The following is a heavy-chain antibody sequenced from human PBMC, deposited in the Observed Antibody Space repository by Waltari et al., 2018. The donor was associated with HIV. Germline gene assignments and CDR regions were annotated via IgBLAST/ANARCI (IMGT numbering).Heavy chain of an antibody. CDR3: ASPAPVGALEL. CDR2: IDGEDWGT. V-gene: IGHV1-24*01. Sequence: QVHLVQSGAEMMKPGASVKVSCKVSGYTPTQITIHWVRQRPGKWLVWMGFIDGEDWGTGYLQKLQGRVTMTRDSSTDTFYMQLSRLLSDDTAVYFCASPAPVGALELWGQGTWVTVSS. J-gene: IGHJ3*01. CDR1: GYTPTQIT. D-gene: IGHD6-13*01.